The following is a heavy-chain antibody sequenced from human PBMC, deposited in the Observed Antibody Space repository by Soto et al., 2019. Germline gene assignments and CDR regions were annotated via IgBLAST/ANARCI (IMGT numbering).Heavy chain of an antibody. CDR2: IYYSRST. CDR3: ARVWGGAFDI. Sequence: SETLSLTCSIPGDSISSSRYFWGWIRQPPGKGTEWIANIYYSRSTYKNPSIKNRVTISVTTSKKQFSTKMRTETAADTAVYYCARVWGGAFDIWGQGTMVT. V-gene: IGHV4-39*02. D-gene: IGHD3-10*01. J-gene: IGHJ3*02. CDR1: GDSISSSRYF.